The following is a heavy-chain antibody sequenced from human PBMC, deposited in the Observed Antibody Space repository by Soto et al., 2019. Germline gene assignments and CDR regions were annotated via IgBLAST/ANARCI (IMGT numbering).Heavy chain of an antibody. Sequence: PGESLKISCEGSGYRFTSYWIAWVRQMPGKGLEWMGMIWPADSDTRYSPSFQGQVTISADKSISTAYLHWSRLRASDTAMYYCARASSVWSPFDSWRQGALVTVAS. CDR2: IWPADSDT. J-gene: IGHJ4*02. CDR1: GYRFTSYW. D-gene: IGHD6-19*01. CDR3: ARASSVWSPFDS. V-gene: IGHV5-51*01.